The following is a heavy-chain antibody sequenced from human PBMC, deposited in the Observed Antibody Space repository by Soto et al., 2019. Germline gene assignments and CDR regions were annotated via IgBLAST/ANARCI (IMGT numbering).Heavy chain of an antibody. V-gene: IGHV3-23*01. CDR3: AKDPSSGFAMENYFDY. Sequence: EVQLSGSGGGLVQPGGSLRLSCAASGFTFSSYAMSWVRQAPGKGLEWVSAISGSSTSTYYAGSVKGRFTISRDNSKNTLYLQMNSLIAEDTAVYYCAKDPSSGFAMENYFDYWGQGTLVTVSS. D-gene: IGHD3-10*01. CDR2: ISGSSTST. CDR1: GFTFSSYA. J-gene: IGHJ4*02.